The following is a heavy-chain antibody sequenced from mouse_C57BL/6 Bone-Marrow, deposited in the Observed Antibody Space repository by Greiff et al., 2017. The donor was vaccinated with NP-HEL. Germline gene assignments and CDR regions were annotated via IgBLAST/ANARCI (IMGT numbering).Heavy chain of an antibody. CDR1: GYTFTSYW. CDR2: LYPGSGST. J-gene: IGHJ1*03. CDR3: ARRTYYYGSSYGYFDV. V-gene: IGHV1-55*01. Sequence: QVQLQQPGAELVKPGASVKMSCKASGYTFTSYWITWVKQRPGQGLEWIGDLYPGSGSTNYNEKFKSKATLTVDTSSSTAYMQLSSLPSEDSAVYCCARRTYYYGSSYGYFDVWGTGTTVTVSS. D-gene: IGHD1-1*01.